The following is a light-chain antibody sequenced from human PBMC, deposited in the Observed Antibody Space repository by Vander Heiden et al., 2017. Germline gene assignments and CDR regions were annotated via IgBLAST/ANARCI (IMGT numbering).Light chain of an antibody. V-gene: IGLV3-19*01. CDR1: SLRSYY. CDR3: NSRDSSGNHLVV. Sequence: SSELTQAPAVAVAWGQTVRITCQGDSLRSYYASWYQQKPGQAPVLVIYGKNNRPSGIPDRFSGSSSGNTASLTITGAQAEDEADYYCNSRDSSGNHLVVFGGGTKLTVL. J-gene: IGLJ2*01. CDR2: GKN.